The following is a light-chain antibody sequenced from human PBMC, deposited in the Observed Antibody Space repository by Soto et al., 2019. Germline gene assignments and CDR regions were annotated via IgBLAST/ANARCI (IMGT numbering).Light chain of an antibody. CDR3: SSYTASNTRQIV. V-gene: IGLV2-14*03. CDR1: SSDVGGYNY. CDR2: DVS. J-gene: IGLJ1*01. Sequence: VLTQPASLSGSPGQSITISCTGTSSDVGGYNYVSWYQHHPGKAPKLMIFDVSNRPSGVSNRFSGSKSGNTASLTISGLQPEDEADYYCSSYTASNTRQIVFGTGTKVTV.